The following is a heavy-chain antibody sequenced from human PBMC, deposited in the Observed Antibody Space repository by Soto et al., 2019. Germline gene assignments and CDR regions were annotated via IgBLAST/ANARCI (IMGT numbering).Heavy chain of an antibody. V-gene: IGHV3-21*01. CDR1: GFTFSSYS. D-gene: IGHD3-3*01. J-gene: IGHJ4*02. Sequence: GGSLRLSCAASGFTFSSYSMNWVRQAPGKGLEWVSSISSSSYIYYADSVKGRFTISRDNAKNSLYLQMNSLRAEDTAVYYCARDGRFLEWLPYFDYWGQGTLVT. CDR3: ARDGRFLEWLPYFDY. CDR2: ISSSSYI.